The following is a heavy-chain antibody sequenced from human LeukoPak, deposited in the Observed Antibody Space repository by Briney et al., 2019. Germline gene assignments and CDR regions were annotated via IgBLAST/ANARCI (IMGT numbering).Heavy chain of an antibody. J-gene: IGHJ3*02. CDR1: GYSISSGYY. Sequence: SETLSLTCAVSGYSISSGYYWGWIRQPPGKGLEWIGSIYHSGSTYYNPSLKSRVTISVDTSKNQFSLKLSSMTAADTAVYYCALTDAFDIWGQGTMVTVSS. V-gene: IGHV4-38-2*01. CDR2: IYHSGST. CDR3: ALTDAFDI.